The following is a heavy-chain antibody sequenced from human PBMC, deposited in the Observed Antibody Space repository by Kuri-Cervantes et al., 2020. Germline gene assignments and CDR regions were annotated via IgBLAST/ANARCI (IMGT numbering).Heavy chain of an antibody. CDR2: ISYDGSNK. Sequence: GGSLRLSCAASGFTFSSYAMHWVRQAPGKGLEWVAVISYDGSNKYYADSVKGRFTISRDNAKNSLYLQMNSLRAEDTAVYYCAREDQFDYWGQGTLVTVSS. D-gene: IGHD2-2*01. V-gene: IGHV3-30-3*01. CDR1: GFTFSSYA. CDR3: AREDQFDY. J-gene: IGHJ4*02.